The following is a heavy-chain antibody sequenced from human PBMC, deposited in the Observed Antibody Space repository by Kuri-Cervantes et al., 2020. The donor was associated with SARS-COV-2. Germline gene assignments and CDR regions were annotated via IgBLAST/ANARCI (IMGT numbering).Heavy chain of an antibody. V-gene: IGHV4-61*01. J-gene: IGHJ6*02. CDR1: GGSVSSGSYY. Sequence: GSLRLSCTVSGGSVSSGSYYWSWIRQPPGKGLEWIGYIYYSGSTNYNPSLKSRVTISVDTSKNQFSLKLSSVTAADTAVYYCARDHIVVVPAAMRYYYYGMDVWGQGTTVTVSS. CDR3: ARDHIVVVPAAMRYYYYGMDV. D-gene: IGHD2-2*01. CDR2: IYYSGST.